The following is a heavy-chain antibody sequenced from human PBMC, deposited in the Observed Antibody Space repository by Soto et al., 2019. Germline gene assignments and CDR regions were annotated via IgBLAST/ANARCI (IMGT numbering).Heavy chain of an antibody. J-gene: IGHJ4*02. D-gene: IGHD1-26*01. CDR2: ISSSGRTI. CDR1: GFTLSDFY. CDR3: ARNSEHFDY. Sequence: QVHLVESGGGLVKPGGSLRLSCAASGFTLSDFYMSWIRQAPGKGLEWVSYISSSGRTIFYADSVRGRFTISRDNAENSLYLQMNSLRAEDTALYYCARNSEHFDYWGQGTLGTVSS. V-gene: IGHV3-11*01.